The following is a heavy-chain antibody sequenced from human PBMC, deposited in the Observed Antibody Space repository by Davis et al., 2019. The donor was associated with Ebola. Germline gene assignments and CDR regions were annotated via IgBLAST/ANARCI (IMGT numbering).Heavy chain of an antibody. CDR2: ISSSSSTI. Sequence: GSLRLSCAASGFTFTWYSMNWVRQAPGKGVGVGSYISSSSSTIYYADSVKGRFTISRDNAKNSLYLQMNSLRDEDTAVYFCARAGVNSYDSSGYYYDYWGQGTLVTVSS. D-gene: IGHD3-22*01. J-gene: IGHJ4*02. V-gene: IGHV3-48*02. CDR3: ARAGVNSYDSSGYYYDY. CDR1: GFTFTWYS.